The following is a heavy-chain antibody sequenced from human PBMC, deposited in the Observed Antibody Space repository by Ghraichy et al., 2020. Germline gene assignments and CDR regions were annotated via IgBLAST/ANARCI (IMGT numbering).Heavy chain of an antibody. J-gene: IGHJ4*02. CDR3: TTDPQQWLTETSNDY. V-gene: IGHV3-15*01. Sequence: GSLRLSCAASGFTFSNAWMSWVRQAPGKGLEWVGRIKSKTDGGTTDYAAPVKGRFTISRDDSKNTLYLQMNSLKTEDTAVYYCTTDPQQWLTETSNDYWGQGTLVTVSS. CDR1: GFTFSNAW. CDR2: IKSKTDGGTT. D-gene: IGHD6-19*01.